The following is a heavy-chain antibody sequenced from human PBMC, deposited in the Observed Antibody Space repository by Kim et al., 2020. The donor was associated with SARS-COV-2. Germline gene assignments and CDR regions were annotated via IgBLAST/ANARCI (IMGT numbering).Heavy chain of an antibody. V-gene: IGHV3-30*18. CDR3: AKAWGYCTDGVCYVARVIEY. D-gene: IGHD2-8*01. J-gene: IGHJ4*02. CDR2: ISFDGSNK. CDR1: GFTFSSYG. Sequence: GGSLRLSCAASGFTFSSYGMHWVRQAPGKGLEWVAVISFDGSNKYHADSVKGRFTISRDNSKNTLYLQMNSLRAEDTAVYYCAKAWGYCTDGVCYVARVIEYWGQGTLVTVSS.